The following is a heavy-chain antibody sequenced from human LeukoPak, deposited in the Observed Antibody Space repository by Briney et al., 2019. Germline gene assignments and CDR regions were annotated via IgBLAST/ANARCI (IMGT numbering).Heavy chain of an antibody. V-gene: IGHV3-21*01. CDR2: ISSSSSYI. Sequence: GGSLRFSCAASGFTFSSYSMNWVRQAPGKGLEWVSSISSSSSYIYYADSVKGRFTISRDNAKNSLYLQMNSLRAEDTAVYYCARGNSSSWYYFDYWGQGTLVTVSS. J-gene: IGHJ4*02. D-gene: IGHD6-13*01. CDR1: GFTFSSYS. CDR3: ARGNSSSWYYFDY.